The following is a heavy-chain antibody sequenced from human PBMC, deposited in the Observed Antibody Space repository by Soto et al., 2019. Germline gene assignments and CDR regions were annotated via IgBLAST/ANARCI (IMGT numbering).Heavy chain of an antibody. J-gene: IGHJ4*02. Sequence: QVQLQESGPGLVKPSQTLSLTCTVSGGSISSGGYYWSWIRQHPGKGLEWIGYIYYSGSTYYNPSLKSRLTISVDTSKNQFSLKLSSVTAADTDVYYCARGGSSSPYFDSWGQGTLVTVSS. CDR3: ARGGSSSPYFDS. CDR1: GGSISSGGYY. CDR2: IYYSGST. D-gene: IGHD6-13*01. V-gene: IGHV4-31*03.